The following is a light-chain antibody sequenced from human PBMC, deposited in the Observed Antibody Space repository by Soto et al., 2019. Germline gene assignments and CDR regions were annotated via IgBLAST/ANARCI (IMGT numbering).Light chain of an antibody. Sequence: EVVLTQSPATLSLSPGERATLSCGASQTVSSNYLAWYQQKPGLAPRLLIYDASTTATGIPDGFRGSGSGTNFTLTISRLEPEDSAVYYWQQYGDVPRGTFGGGTKVEIK. CDR1: QTVSSNY. CDR3: QQYGDVPRGT. V-gene: IGKV3D-20*01. CDR2: DAS. J-gene: IGKJ4*01.